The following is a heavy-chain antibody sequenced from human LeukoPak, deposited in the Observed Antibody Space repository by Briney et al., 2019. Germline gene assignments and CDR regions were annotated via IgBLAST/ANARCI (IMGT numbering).Heavy chain of an antibody. J-gene: IGHJ5*02. CDR1: GGSISSSSYY. CDR3: AREYCTNGVCYSNWFDP. Sequence: SETLSLTCTVSGGSISSSSYYWGWIRQPPGKGLEWIGSIYYSGSTYYNPSLRSRVTISVDTSKNQFSLKLSSVTAADTAVYYCAREYCTNGVCYSNWFDPWGQGTLVTVSS. V-gene: IGHV4-39*07. D-gene: IGHD2-8*01. CDR2: IYYSGST.